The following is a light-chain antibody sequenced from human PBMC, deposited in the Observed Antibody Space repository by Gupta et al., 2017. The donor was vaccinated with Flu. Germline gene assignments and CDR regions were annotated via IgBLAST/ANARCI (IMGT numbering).Light chain of an antibody. J-gene: IGLJ2*01. V-gene: IGLV4-69*01. CDR3: QTWGTGIVV. CDR1: SGHSSYA. CDR2: LNSDGSH. Sequence: QLVLTQSPSASASLGASVKLTCTLSSGHSSYAIAWHQQQPEKGPRYLMKLNSDGSHSKGDGIPDRFPGSSSGAERYLTIPSLQSEDEADYYCQTWGTGIVVFGGGTKLTVL.